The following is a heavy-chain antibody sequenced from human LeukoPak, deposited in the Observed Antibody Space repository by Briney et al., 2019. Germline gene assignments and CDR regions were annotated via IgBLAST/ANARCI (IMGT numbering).Heavy chain of an antibody. D-gene: IGHD6-6*01. J-gene: IGHJ6*03. CDR2: MNPNSGNT. V-gene: IGHV1-8*03. Sequence: GASVKVSCKASGYTFTSYGISWVRQAPGQGLEWMGWMNPNSGNTGYAQKFQGRVTITRNTSISTAYMELSSLRSEDTAVYYCARRVAARTNRNYYYYMDVWGKGTTVTVSS. CDR3: ARRVAARTNRNYYYYMDV. CDR1: GYTFTSYG.